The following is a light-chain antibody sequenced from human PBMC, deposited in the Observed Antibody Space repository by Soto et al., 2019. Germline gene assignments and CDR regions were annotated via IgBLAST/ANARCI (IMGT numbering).Light chain of an antibody. Sequence: DIVWTQSPGTLSLSPGERAALSCGASQSLSNNFLAWYQQKPGQAPRLLISGASSRATGIPDRFSGSGSGTDFTLTITRVEPEDFAVYYCQQYATSPLTFGGGTKVEIK. V-gene: IGKV3-20*01. CDR1: QSLSNNF. CDR2: GAS. CDR3: QQYATSPLT. J-gene: IGKJ4*01.